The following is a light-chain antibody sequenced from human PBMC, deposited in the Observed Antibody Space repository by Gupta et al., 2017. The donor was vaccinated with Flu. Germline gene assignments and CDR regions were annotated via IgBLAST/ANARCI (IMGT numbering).Light chain of an antibody. J-gene: IGKJ1*01. CDR2: AAS. CDR3: QQRDSTSWT. Sequence: PSSLSASVGDRVTITCRASQSISSYLNWYQQKPGKAPKLLVYAASSVQSGVPSRFSGSGSGTDFTLTISRLQPEDFATYYCQQRDSTSWTFGQGTKVEIK. V-gene: IGKV1-39*01. CDR1: QSISSY.